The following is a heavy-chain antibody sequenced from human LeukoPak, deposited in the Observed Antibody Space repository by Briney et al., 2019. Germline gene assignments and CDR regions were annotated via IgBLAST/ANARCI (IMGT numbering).Heavy chain of an antibody. V-gene: IGHV3-48*03. J-gene: IGHJ5*02. CDR2: ISTSGTTI. CDR1: GFTFSSYE. D-gene: IGHD6-13*01. CDR3: ARAVHPSIAAAGTGWFDP. Sequence: GGSLRLSCAASGFTFSSYEMNWVRQAPGKGLEWVSYISTSGTTIYYADSVKGRFTISRDNAKNSLYLQMNSLRAEDTAVYYCARAVHPSIAAAGTGWFDPWGQGTLVTVSS.